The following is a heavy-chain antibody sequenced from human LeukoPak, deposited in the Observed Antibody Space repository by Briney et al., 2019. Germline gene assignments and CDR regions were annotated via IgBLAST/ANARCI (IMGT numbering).Heavy chain of an antibody. CDR3: AKLGGNVAF. Sequence: GGSLRLSCAASGFTFSNYAMSWVRQAPGKGLEWVSSISGSGGSTYYVDSVKGRFTISRDNSKNTLHLQMNILRAEDTAEYYCAKLGGNVAFWGQGTLVTVSS. J-gene: IGHJ4*02. D-gene: IGHD4-23*01. V-gene: IGHV3-23*01. CDR2: ISGSGGST. CDR1: GFTFSNYA.